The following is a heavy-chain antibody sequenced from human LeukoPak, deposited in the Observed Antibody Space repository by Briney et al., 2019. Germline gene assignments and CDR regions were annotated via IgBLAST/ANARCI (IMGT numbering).Heavy chain of an antibody. CDR1: GGSISSGGYS. Sequence: SETLSLTCAVSGGSISSGGYSWSWIRQPPGKGLEWIGYIYYSGATYYNPSLKSRVSISVDTSKNQFSLKMRSVTAADTAVYYCARTKKVDYGVYENYFDYWGQGTLVTVSS. CDR2: IYYSGAT. D-gene: IGHD4-17*01. J-gene: IGHJ4*02. CDR3: ARTKKVDYGVYENYFDY. V-gene: IGHV4-30-4*07.